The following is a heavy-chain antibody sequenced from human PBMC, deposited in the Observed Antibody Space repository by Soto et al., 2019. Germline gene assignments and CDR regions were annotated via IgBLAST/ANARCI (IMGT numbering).Heavy chain of an antibody. Sequence: SETLSLTCNVSGGYIGSGYYYWSWIRQSPGKGLEWIGHIYYGGTTYYNPSLKSRLTISVDASKNQFSLKLSSVTAADTAIYYCASRKQQVDMVEYWCQGTLVPVSS. J-gene: IGHJ4*02. D-gene: IGHD6-13*01. CDR2: IYYGGTT. CDR3: ASRKQQVDMVEY. CDR1: GGYIGSGYYY. V-gene: IGHV4-30-4*01.